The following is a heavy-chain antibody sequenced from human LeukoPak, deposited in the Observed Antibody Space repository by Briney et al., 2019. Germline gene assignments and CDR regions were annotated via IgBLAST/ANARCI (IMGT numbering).Heavy chain of an antibody. CDR3: GGHAPYSNYDL. V-gene: IGHV4-38-2*01. D-gene: IGHD2/OR15-2a*01. J-gene: IGHJ5*02. Sequence: GSLRLSCAASGFIISSYDMYWVRQPPGKGLEWIGSFGHGRNAFHNPSLESRVTISVDTSKNQFSLRLSSVTAAGTAMYYCGGHAPYSNYDLWGQGTLVTVSS. CDR1: GFIISSYD. CDR2: FGHGRNA.